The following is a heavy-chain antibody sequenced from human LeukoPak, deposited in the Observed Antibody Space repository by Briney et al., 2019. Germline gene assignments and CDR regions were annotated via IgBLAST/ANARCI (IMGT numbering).Heavy chain of an antibody. CDR1: GFTFSNYA. J-gene: IGHJ4*02. V-gene: IGHV3-74*01. D-gene: IGHD3-22*01. Sequence: GGSLRLSCGASGFTFSNYAMSWVRQAPGKGLVWVSRINSDGSSTSYADSVKGRFTISRDNAKNTLYLQMNSLRAEDTAVYCCARDPPINYYDSSGYVDYWGQGTLVTVSS. CDR2: INSDGSST. CDR3: ARDPPINYYDSSGYVDY.